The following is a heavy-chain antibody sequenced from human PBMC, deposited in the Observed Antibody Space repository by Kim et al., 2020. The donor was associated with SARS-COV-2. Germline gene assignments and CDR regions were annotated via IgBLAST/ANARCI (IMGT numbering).Heavy chain of an antibody. CDR1: GGSFSGYY. Sequence: SETLSLTCAVYGGSFSGYYWSWIRQPPGKGLEWIGEINHSGSTNYNPSLKSRVTISVDTSKNQFSLKLSSVTAADTAVYYCARGLSGWYSGYFDYWGQGTLVTVSS. CDR2: INHSGST. J-gene: IGHJ4*02. CDR3: ARGLSGWYSGYFDY. D-gene: IGHD6-19*01. V-gene: IGHV4-34*01.